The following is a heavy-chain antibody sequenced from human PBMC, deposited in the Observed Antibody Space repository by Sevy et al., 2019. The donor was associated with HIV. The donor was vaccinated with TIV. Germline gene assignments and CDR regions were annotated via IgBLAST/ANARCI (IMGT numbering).Heavy chain of an antibody. D-gene: IGHD4-17*01. J-gene: IGHJ3*02. CDR1: GFTFSSYS. Sequence: GGSLRLSCAASGFTFSSYSMNWARQAPGKGLEWVSSISSSSSYIYYADSVKGRFTISRDNAKNSLYLQMNSLRAEDTAVYYCARDAPTGDAFDIWGQGTMVTVSS. V-gene: IGHV3-21*01. CDR2: ISSSSSYI. CDR3: ARDAPTGDAFDI.